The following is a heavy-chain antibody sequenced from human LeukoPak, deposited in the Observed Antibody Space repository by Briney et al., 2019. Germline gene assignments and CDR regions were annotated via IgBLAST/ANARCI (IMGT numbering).Heavy chain of an antibody. J-gene: IGHJ5*02. CDR2: MYYRGST. CDR3: ARHDYDILTGYLHWFDP. V-gene: IGHV4-39*01. CDR1: GGSISSSNYY. D-gene: IGHD3-9*01. Sequence: SETLSLTCTVSGGSISSSNYYWGWIRQPPGKGLEWIGSMYYRGSTYYNPSLKSRVTISVDTSKSQFSLKLSSVTAADTAVYYCARHDYDILTGYLHWFDPWGQGTLVTVSS.